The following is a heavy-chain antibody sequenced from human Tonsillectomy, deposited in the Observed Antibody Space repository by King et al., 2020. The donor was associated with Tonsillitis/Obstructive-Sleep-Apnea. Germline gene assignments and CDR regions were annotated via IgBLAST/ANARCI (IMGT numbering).Heavy chain of an antibody. D-gene: IGHD6-19*01. CDR2: INTNTGNP. J-gene: IGHJ4*02. CDR1: GYTFTTYA. V-gene: IGHV7-4-1*02. CDR3: ARDSSSGWGIENY. Sequence: QLVQSGSELKKPGASVKVSCKAYGYTFTTYAINWVRQAPGQGLEWMGWINTNTGNPTYAQAFTGRFVFSLDTSSSTAYLQISSLKAEDSAVYYCARDSSSGWGIENYWGQGTLVTVSS.